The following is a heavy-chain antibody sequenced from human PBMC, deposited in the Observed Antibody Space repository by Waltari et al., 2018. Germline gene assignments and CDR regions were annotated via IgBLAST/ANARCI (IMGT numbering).Heavy chain of an antibody. Sequence: QVQLVQSGAEVKKPGASVKVSCKSSGYAFTSYYMHWVRQAPGQGLEWLGIINPSGGSTSYAQKFQGRVTMTRDTSTSTVYMELSSLRSEDTAVYYCARGDGTTYGFDYWGQGTLVTVSS. D-gene: IGHD1-7*01. CDR2: INPSGGST. J-gene: IGHJ4*02. V-gene: IGHV1-46*01. CDR3: ARGDGTTYGFDY. CDR1: GYAFTSYY.